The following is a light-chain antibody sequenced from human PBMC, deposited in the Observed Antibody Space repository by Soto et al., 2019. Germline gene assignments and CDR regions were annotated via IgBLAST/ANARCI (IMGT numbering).Light chain of an antibody. CDR3: SSYAGSDIFV. V-gene: IGLV2-8*01. CDR1: SSDVGGYNY. Sequence: QSVLTQPPSASGSPGQSLTISCTGTSSDVGGYNYVFWYQQHPGKAPKLMIYEVNKRPSGVPDRFSGSKSGNTASLTVSGLQAEDEADYYCSSYAGSDIFVFGGGTSSPS. J-gene: IGLJ2*01. CDR2: EVN.